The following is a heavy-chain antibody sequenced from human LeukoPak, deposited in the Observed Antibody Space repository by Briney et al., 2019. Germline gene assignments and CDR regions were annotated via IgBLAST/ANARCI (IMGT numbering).Heavy chain of an antibody. CDR3: ARQNDFRLDY. D-gene: IGHD3-3*01. J-gene: IGHJ4*02. CDR1: GYTFSSYW. V-gene: IGHV5-51*01. Sequence: GESLQISCRGSGYTFSSYWIGWVRQMPGKGLEWMGIIYPGDSDTRYSPPLQGQVTISVDTSIGTAYLQWSSLKASDTAIYYCARQNDFRLDYWGQGTLVTVSS. CDR2: IYPGDSDT.